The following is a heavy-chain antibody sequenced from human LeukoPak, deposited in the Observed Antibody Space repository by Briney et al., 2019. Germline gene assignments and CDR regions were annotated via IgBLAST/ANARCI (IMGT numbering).Heavy chain of an antibody. CDR1: GYTFTSYG. CDR3: ARDVAGGDFDY. Sequence: ASVKVSCTASGYTFTSYGISWVRQAPGQGLEWMGWINPNSGDTNYAQKFQGRVTMTRDTSISTAYMELSRLRSDDTAVYYCARDVAGGDFDYWGQGTLVTVSS. CDR2: INPNSGDT. D-gene: IGHD6-19*01. V-gene: IGHV1-2*02. J-gene: IGHJ4*02.